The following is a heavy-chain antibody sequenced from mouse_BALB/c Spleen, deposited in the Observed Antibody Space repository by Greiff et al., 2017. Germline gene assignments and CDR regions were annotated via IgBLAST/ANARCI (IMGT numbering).Heavy chain of an antibody. J-gene: IGHJ3*01. D-gene: IGHD2-4*01. V-gene: IGHV14-3*02. Sequence: EVKLMESGAELVKPGASVKLSCTASGFNIKDTYMHWVKQRPEQGLEWIGRIDPANGNTKYDPKFQGKATITADTSSNTAYLQLSSLTSEDTAVYYCARSTMITTAWFAYWGQGTLVTVSA. CDR3: ARSTMITTAWFAY. CDR1: GFNIKDTY. CDR2: IDPANGNT.